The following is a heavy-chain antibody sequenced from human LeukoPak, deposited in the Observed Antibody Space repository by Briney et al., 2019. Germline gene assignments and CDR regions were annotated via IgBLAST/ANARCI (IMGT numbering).Heavy chain of an antibody. V-gene: IGHV3-7*01. CDR1: GFTISRYW. CDR2: IKQDGSEI. J-gene: IGHJ4*02. Sequence: PGGSLRLSCVASGFTISRYWMSWVRQAPGKGLEWVANIKQDGSEIYYVESVRGRFTISRDNAKNSLYLQMNSLRAEDTAVYYCARAHFWGQGTLVTVSS. CDR3: ARAHF.